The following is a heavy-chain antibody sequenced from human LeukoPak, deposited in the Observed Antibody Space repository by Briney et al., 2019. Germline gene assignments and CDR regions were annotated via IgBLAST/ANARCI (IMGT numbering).Heavy chain of an antibody. CDR3: ATQGGRGYSYGSDY. D-gene: IGHD5-18*01. CDR1: GFTFSSYW. V-gene: IGHV3-7*01. CDR2: IKQDGSEK. Sequence: PGGSLRLSCAASGFTFSSYWMNWVRQAPGKGLEGVANIKQDGSEKSYVDSVKGRFTISRDNAKKSLYLQMNSLRAEDTAVYYCATQGGRGYSYGSDYWGQGTLVTVSS. J-gene: IGHJ4*02.